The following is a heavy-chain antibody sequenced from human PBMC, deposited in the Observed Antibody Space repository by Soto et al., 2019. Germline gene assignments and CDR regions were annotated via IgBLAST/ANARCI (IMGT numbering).Heavy chain of an antibody. V-gene: IGHV1-69*06. CDR3: ARDLLYCSSTSCSGDWFDP. J-gene: IGHJ5*02. CDR1: GGTFSSYA. D-gene: IGHD2-2*01. Sequence: QVQLVQSGAEVKKPGSSVKVSCKASGGTFSSYAISWVRQAPGQGLEWMGGIIPIFGTANYAQKFQGRVSITAEKSTSTAYMELSSLRSEDTAVYYCARDLLYCSSTSCSGDWFDPWGQGNLVTVSS. CDR2: IIPIFGTA.